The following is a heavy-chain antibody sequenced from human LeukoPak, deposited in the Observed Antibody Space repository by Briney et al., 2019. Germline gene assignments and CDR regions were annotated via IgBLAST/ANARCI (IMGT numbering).Heavy chain of an antibody. V-gene: IGHV3-53*04. Sequence: GGSLRLSCAASGFSFSSYGMSWVRQAPGKGLEWVSTIYSGGTTYYADSVMGRFTISRHNSRNTLYLQMNSLRAEDTAVYYCARVDTVMAYYFDLWGRGTLVTVSS. CDR1: GFSFSSYG. CDR2: IYSGGTT. J-gene: IGHJ4*02. D-gene: IGHD5-18*01. CDR3: ARVDTVMAYYFDL.